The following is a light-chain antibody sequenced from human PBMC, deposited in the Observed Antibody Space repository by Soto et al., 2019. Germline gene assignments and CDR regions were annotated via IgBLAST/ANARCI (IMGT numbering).Light chain of an antibody. J-gene: IGLJ2*01. CDR3: SSYTSSSTLG. CDR1: SSDVGGYNY. CDR2: EVS. V-gene: IGLV2-14*01. Sequence: QSALTQPASVSGSPGQSITISCIETSSDVGGYNYVSWYQQHPGKAPKLMIYEVSNRPSGVSNRFSGSKSGNTASLTISGLQAEDEADYYCSSYTSSSTLGFGGGTKLTVL.